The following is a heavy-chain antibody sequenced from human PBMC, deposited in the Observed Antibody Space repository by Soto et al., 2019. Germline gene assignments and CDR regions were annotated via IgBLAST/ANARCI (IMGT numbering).Heavy chain of an antibody. V-gene: IGHV4-4*07. CDR3: ARDGGGLSIVGSYFDY. Sequence: LSLTCTVSGGSISSYYWSWIRQPAGKGLEWIGRIYTSGSTNYNPSLKSRVTMSVDTSKNQFSLKLSSVTAADTAVYYCARDGGGLSIVGSYFDYWGQGTLVTVSS. J-gene: IGHJ4*02. D-gene: IGHD1-26*01. CDR1: GGSISSYY. CDR2: IYTSGST.